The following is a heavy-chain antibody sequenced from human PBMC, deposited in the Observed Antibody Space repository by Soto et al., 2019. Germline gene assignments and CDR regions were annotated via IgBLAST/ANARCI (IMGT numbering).Heavy chain of an antibody. CDR1: GFTFSNFG. Sequence: QVQLVESGGGVVQPGNSLRLSCVASGFTFSNFGMHWVRQAPGKGLECVALISFDGDKINYADSVKGRVTISRDNSKSTLYMQFNSLRPEDTAVYYCAKGAGGSGWSEDLNHWGQGTLVTVSS. D-gene: IGHD6-19*01. J-gene: IGHJ1*01. CDR3: AKGAGGSGWSEDLNH. V-gene: IGHV3-30*18. CDR2: ISFDGDKI.